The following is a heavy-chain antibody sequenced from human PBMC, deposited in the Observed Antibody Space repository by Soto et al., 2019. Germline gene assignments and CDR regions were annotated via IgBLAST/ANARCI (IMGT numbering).Heavy chain of an antibody. V-gene: IGHV4-34*01. CDR1: GGSFRGYY. Sequence: QVQLQQWGAGLLKPSETLSLTCAVYGGSFRGYYWSWIRQPPGKGLEWMGEINHSGSTTCNPYLKSRVTISVDPSKNQFSLKLSSVTAADTAVYYCARGRIVGAIPDALDIWGQGTMVTVSS. J-gene: IGHJ3*02. CDR3: ARGRIVGAIPDALDI. CDR2: INHSGST. D-gene: IGHD1-26*01.